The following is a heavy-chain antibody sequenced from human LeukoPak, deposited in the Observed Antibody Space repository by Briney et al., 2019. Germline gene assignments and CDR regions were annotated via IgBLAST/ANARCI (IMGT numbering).Heavy chain of an antibody. Sequence: GGSLRLSCAASGFTFSSYAMHWVRQAPGKGLEWVAVISYDGSNKYYADSVKGRFTISRDNSKNTLYLQMNSLRAEDTAVYYCARDLGETLLWLSSFDYWGQGTLVTVSS. V-gene: IGHV3-30*04. CDR3: ARDLGETLLWLSSFDY. CDR1: GFTFSSYA. CDR2: ISYDGSNK. D-gene: IGHD5-18*01. J-gene: IGHJ4*02.